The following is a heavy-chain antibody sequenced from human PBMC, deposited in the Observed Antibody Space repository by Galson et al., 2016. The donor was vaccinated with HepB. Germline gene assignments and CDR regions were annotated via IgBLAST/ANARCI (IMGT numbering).Heavy chain of an antibody. J-gene: IGHJ4*02. D-gene: IGHD3/OR15-3a*01. CDR3: AKDQVHYGFNLDY. V-gene: IGHV3-30*18. CDR2: ISSDADNE. Sequence: CLRLSCAASGFSFSKYGMHWVRQAPGKGLEWVAVISSDADNEYYADSVKGRFTLSRDNSRNTLYLKMNSLRAEDTAVYYCAKDQVHYGFNLDYWGQGTLVTVSS. CDR1: GFSFSKYG.